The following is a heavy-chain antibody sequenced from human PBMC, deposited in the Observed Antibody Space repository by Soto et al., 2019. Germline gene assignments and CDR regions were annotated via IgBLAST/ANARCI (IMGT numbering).Heavy chain of an antibody. CDR1: GGTFSSYA. V-gene: IGHV1-69*06. CDR3: ARGIAAAAPYPVNWFDP. D-gene: IGHD6-13*01. J-gene: IGHJ5*02. CDR2: IIPIFGTA. Sequence: SVKVSCKASGGTFSSYAISWVRQAPGQGLEWMGGIIPIFGTANYAQKFQGRVTITADKSTSTAYMELSSLRSEDTAVYYCARGIAAAAPYPVNWFDPWGQGTLVPSPQ.